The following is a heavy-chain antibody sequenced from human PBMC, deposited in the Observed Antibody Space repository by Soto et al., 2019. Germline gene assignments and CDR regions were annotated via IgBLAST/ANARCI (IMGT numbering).Heavy chain of an antibody. CDR2: IIPIFGTA. V-gene: IGHV1-69*13. Sequence: SVKVACKASGGTFSSYAISWVRQAPGQGLEWMGGIIPIFGTANYAQKFQGRVTITADESTSTAYMELSSLRSEDPAVYYCARDPGDSPNWFAPWGQGTLVTVS. D-gene: IGHD4-17*01. CDR1: GGTFSSYA. J-gene: IGHJ5*02. CDR3: ARDPGDSPNWFAP.